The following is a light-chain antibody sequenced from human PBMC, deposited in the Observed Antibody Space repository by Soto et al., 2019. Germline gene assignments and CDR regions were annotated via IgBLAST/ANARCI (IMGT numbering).Light chain of an antibody. J-gene: IGKJ1*01. CDR3: LQRGDWHRLT. CDR1: QSVRSS. CDR2: DAS. Sequence: EIVLTQSPATLSLSPGERATLSCRASQSVRSSLAWYQQKPGQAPRLLIYDASNRATGIPARFSGSGSGTDFTLTISSLESEDFAVYYCLQRGDWHRLTFGQGTKVEIK. V-gene: IGKV3-11*01.